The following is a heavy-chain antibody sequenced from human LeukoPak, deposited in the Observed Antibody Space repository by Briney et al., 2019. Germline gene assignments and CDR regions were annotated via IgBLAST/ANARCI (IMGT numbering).Heavy chain of an antibody. D-gene: IGHD6-19*01. CDR2: INPNSGGT. CDR3: ATDIAVAGKGIYYFDY. CDR1: GYTFTGCY. J-gene: IGHJ4*02. Sequence: ASVKVSCKASGYTFTGCYMHWVRQAPGQGLEWMGWINPNSGGTNYAQKFQGRVTMTRDTSISTAYMELSRLRSDDTAVYYCATDIAVAGKGIYYFDYWGQGTLVTVSS. V-gene: IGHV1-2*02.